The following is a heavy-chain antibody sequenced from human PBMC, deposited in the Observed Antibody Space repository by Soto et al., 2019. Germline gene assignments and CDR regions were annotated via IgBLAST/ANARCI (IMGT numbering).Heavy chain of an antibody. CDR1: GGSISSSGYY. Sequence: SETLSLTCTVSGGSISSSGYYWGWIRQPPGKGLEWIAGIYYSGSTYYNLPLKSRITISVDTSQNQFSLKLSSVTAADTAVYFCARRPSVYPSHFDSWGQGTLVTVSS. CDR2: IYYSGST. CDR3: ARRPSVYPSHFDS. J-gene: IGHJ4*02. D-gene: IGHD3-3*01. V-gene: IGHV4-39*01.